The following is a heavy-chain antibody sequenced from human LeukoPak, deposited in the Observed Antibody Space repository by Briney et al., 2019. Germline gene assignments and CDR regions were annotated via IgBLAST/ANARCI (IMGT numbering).Heavy chain of an antibody. CDR1: GGSISSYY. J-gene: IGHJ3*02. D-gene: IGHD3-10*01. CDR2: IYYSGST. CDR3: ARAVLLWFGESITDAFDI. Sequence: SETLSLTCTVSGGSISSYYWSWIRQPPGKGLEWIEYIYYSGSTNYNPSLKSRVTISVDTSKNQFSLKLSSVTAADTAVYYCARAVLLWFGESITDAFDIWGQGTMVTVFS. V-gene: IGHV4-59*01.